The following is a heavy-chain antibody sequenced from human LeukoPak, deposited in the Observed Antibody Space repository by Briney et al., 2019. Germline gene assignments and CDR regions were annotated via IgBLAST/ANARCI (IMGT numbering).Heavy chain of an antibody. CDR2: TYYRSKWYN. D-gene: IGHD6-13*01. Sequence: SQTLSLTCAISGDSVSSNSAAWNWIRQSPSRGLEWLGMTYYRSKWYNDYAVSVKSRITINPDTSKNQFSLQLNSVTPEDTAVYYCARGGSSWEYYYYGMDVWGQGTTVTVSS. CDR3: ARGGSSWEYYYYGMDV. J-gene: IGHJ6*02. V-gene: IGHV6-1*01. CDR1: GDSVSSNSAA.